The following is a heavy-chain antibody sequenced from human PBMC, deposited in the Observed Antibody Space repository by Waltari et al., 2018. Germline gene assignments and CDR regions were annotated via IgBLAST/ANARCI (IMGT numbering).Heavy chain of an antibody. V-gene: IGHV3-23*01. CDR2: ISGSGGST. Sequence: EVQLLESGGGLVQPGGSLRLSCAASGFTFSSYAMRWVRQAPGKGLEWVSAISGSGGSTYYADSVKGRFTISRDNSKNTLYLQMNSLRAEDTAVYYCACSYYDYVWGSSSGGMDVWGQGTTVTVSS. J-gene: IGHJ6*02. CDR1: GFTFSSYA. D-gene: IGHD3-16*01. CDR3: ACSYYDYVWGSSSGGMDV.